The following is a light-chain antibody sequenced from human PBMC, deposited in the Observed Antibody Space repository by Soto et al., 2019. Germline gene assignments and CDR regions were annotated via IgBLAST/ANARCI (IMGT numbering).Light chain of an antibody. CDR1: QSVSSSY. J-gene: IGKJ3*01. V-gene: IGKV3-20*01. Sequence: EIVLTQSPGTLSLSPGERATLSCRASQSVSSSYLAWYQQKPGQAPRLLIYGASSRATGIPDRFSGSGSGTDFTLAISMLEPEDSAVYYCQQYGSSPRFTFGPGTKLDIK. CDR3: QQYGSSPRFT. CDR2: GAS.